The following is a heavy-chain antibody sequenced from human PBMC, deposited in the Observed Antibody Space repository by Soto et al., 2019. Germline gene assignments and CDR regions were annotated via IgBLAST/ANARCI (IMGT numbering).Heavy chain of an antibody. CDR3: ARGGSSGWNCMDV. D-gene: IGHD6-19*01. Sequence: QVQLVQSGAEVKKPGSSVKVSCKASGGTFSSYAISWVRQAPGQGLEWMGGIIPIFGTANYEQKFQGRFTVTADDSTSTPYMELSSPSTEDTAVYYCARGGSSGWNCMDVWGEGTTVTFSS. V-gene: IGHV1-69*12. CDR1: GGTFSSYA. CDR2: IIPIFGTA. J-gene: IGHJ6*01.